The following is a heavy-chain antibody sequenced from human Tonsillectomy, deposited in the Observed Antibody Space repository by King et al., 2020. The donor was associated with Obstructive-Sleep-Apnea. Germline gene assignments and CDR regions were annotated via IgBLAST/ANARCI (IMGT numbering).Heavy chain of an antibody. Sequence: HVQLVESGGGLVKPGGSLRLSCAASGFTFSDYYMGWIRQAPGKGLEWISYISSTGSTVFYAAPIKGPFTLSRDNAHHSLSLQMNSLTVEDTAVYYCARRDFWSTNWYPYYWGQGTLVTVSS. CDR1: GFTFSDYY. J-gene: IGHJ4*02. D-gene: IGHD6-13*01. V-gene: IGHV3-11*01. CDR3: ARRDFWSTNWYPYY. CDR2: ISSTGSTV.